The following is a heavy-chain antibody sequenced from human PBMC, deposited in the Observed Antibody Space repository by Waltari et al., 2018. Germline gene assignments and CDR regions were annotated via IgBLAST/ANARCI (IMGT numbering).Heavy chain of an antibody. Sequence: EVQLVESGGGLVKPGGSLRLSCAASGFSFNNTWLGWVRQAPGNGLEWVGRIKSKSDGETTDYSAPVKGRFTISRDDSKTTLYLQMNSLKTEDTAVYFCTALKSWGQGALVIVSS. J-gene: IGHJ5*02. CDR3: TALKS. CDR2: IKSKSDGETT. V-gene: IGHV3-15*01. CDR1: GFSFNNTW.